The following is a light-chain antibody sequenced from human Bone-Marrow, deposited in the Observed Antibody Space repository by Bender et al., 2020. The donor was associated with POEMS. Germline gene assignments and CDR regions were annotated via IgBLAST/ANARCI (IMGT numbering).Light chain of an antibody. V-gene: IGLV3-1*01. CDR1: DLGDKY. Sequence: SYEVTQPPSVSVSPGQTASITCSGDDLGDKYVAWYQQKPGQAPVLFIYQDTKRPSGIPERFSGSNSGNTATLTISGTQAMDEADYYCQAWDTYSVIFGGGTKLTVL. CDR3: QAWDTYSVI. CDR2: QDT. J-gene: IGLJ2*01.